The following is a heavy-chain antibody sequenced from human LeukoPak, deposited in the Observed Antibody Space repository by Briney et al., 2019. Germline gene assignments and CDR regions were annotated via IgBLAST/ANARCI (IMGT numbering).Heavy chain of an antibody. CDR3: ARPTTVTLADALDI. Sequence: GGSLRLSCAASGFTFSNSWMHWVRQAPGKGLVWVSHIKTDGSSTTYADSVKGRFTISRDNAKNTLYLQMNSLRAEDTAVYYCARPTTVTLADALDIWGQGTMVTVSS. V-gene: IGHV3-74*01. D-gene: IGHD4-17*01. J-gene: IGHJ3*02. CDR1: GFTFSNSW. CDR2: IKTDGSST.